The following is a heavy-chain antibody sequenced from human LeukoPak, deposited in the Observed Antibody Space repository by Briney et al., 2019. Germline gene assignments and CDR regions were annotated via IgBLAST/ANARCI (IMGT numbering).Heavy chain of an antibody. CDR2: ISGDGNTI. Sequence: GGPLRLSCATTAFTFSSYAMNWFRKVPGKGLLWVAVISGDGNTIFYAQSAKGRFTISRDNSKNMVYLQMDSLGAEDTAVYFCARENYFGSGSFGSYDIWGQGTMVTVSS. D-gene: IGHD3-10*01. V-gene: IGHV3-30*01. CDR1: AFTFSSYA. J-gene: IGHJ3*02. CDR3: ARENYFGSGSFGSYDI.